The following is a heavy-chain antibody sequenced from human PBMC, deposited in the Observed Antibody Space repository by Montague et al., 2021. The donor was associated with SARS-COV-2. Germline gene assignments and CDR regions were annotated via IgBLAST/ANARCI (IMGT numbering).Heavy chain of an antibody. CDR3: ARGGWGAPGTGRLFDY. V-gene: IGHV6-1*01. Sequence: CAISGDSVSSNSAAWNWIRQSPSRGLEWLGRTYYRSKWYNDYAVSVKSRITINPDTSKNQFSLQLNPVTPEDTAVHYCARGGWGAPGTGRLFDYWGRGTLVPVSS. CDR2: TYYRSKWYN. D-gene: IGHD3-10*01. CDR1: GDSVSSNSAA. J-gene: IGHJ4*02.